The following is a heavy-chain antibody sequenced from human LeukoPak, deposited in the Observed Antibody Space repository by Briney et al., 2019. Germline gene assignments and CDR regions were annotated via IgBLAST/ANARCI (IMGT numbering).Heavy chain of an antibody. CDR2: ISCYNGDT. J-gene: IGHJ6*02. CDR3: ARDVVQDDFWSGYSRDWDYYYGMDV. D-gene: IGHD3-3*01. Sequence: ASVKVSCKAPGYSXIRYGVSWVRQAPGQGLEWMGRISCYNGDTKYAQKLQGRVIMTTDPSTTTAYMELRSLRFDDTAVYYCARDVVQDDFWSGYSRDWDYYYGMDVWGQGTTVTVSS. V-gene: IGHV1-18*01. CDR1: GYSXIRYG.